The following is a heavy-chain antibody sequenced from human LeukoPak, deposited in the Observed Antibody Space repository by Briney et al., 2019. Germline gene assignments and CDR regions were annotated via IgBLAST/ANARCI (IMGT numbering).Heavy chain of an antibody. D-gene: IGHD5-12*01. CDR3: ARDGATRVGVAYYFDY. CDR1: GFTFSSYA. Sequence: GGSLRLSCAASGFTFSSYAMHWVRQAPGKGLEWVAVISYDGSNKYYADSVKGRFTISRDNSKNTLYLQMNSLRAEDTAVYYCARDGATRVGVAYYFDYWGQGTLVTVSS. CDR2: ISYDGSNK. V-gene: IGHV3-30*01. J-gene: IGHJ4*02.